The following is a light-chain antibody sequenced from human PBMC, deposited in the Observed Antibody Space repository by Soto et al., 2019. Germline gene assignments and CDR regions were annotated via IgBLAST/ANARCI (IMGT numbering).Light chain of an antibody. J-gene: IGKJ2*01. CDR2: DAS. Sequence: DIQMTQSPSTLSVSVGDRVTITCRASQRISRWLAWYEQQPGKAPKFMLYDASYLKTGVPSMFSGSGSGTDFTRTISSLQPDDSATYYCQLYNSYSYTFGQGTKLEIK. CDR3: QLYNSYSYT. V-gene: IGKV1-5*01. CDR1: QRISRW.